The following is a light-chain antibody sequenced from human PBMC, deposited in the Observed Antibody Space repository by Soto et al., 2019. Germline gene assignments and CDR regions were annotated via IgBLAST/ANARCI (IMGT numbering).Light chain of an antibody. V-gene: IGKV1-33*01. Sequence: DIQMTQSPSSLSAFVGDRVTITCRASQDISIYLNWFQQKPGKAPKLLIYDATNLEKGVPSRITGSGSGTDFTLTINSLQPDEIATYYCQQYNVVPPTFGQGTRLEI. CDR3: QQYNVVPPT. CDR2: DAT. CDR1: QDISIY. J-gene: IGKJ2*01.